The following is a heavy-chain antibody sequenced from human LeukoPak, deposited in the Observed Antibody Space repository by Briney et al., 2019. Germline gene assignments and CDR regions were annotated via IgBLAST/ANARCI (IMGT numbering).Heavy chain of an antibody. D-gene: IGHD4-17*01. J-gene: IGHJ4*02. CDR3: ARDNYGDYDGGGY. V-gene: IGHV3-20*01. CDR1: GFTFDDYG. CDR2: INWNGGST. Sequence: GGSLRLSCAASGFTFDDYGMSWFRQAPGKGLEWVSGINWNGGSTGYADSVKGRFTISRDNAKNSLYLQMNSLRAEDTALYHCARDNYGDYDGGGYWGQGTLVTVSS.